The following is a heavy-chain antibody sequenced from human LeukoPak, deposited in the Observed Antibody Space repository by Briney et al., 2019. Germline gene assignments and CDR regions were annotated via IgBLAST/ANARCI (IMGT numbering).Heavy chain of an antibody. V-gene: IGHV4-59*01. CDR2: IYYSGST. J-gene: IGHJ3*02. D-gene: IGHD4-17*01. CDR3: AREYGDYSHDAFDI. CDR1: GGSISSYY. Sequence: SETLSLTCTVSGGSISSYYWSWIRQPPGKGLEWIGYIYYSGSTNYNPSLKSRVTISVDTSKNQFSLKLSSVTAADTAVYYCAREYGDYSHDAFDIWGQGTMVTVSS.